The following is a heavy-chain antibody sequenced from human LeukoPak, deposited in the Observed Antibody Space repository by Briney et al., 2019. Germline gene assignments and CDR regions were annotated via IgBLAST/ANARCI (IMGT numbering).Heavy chain of an antibody. Sequence: PSETLSLTCTVSGGSISSGGYYWSWIRQPPGKGLEWIGYIYYSGSTYYNPSLKSRVTISVDTSKNQFSLKLSSVTAADTAVYYCARDRDGYTLDYWGQGTLVTVSS. CDR3: ARDRDGYTLDY. CDR2: IYYSGST. J-gene: IGHJ4*02. V-gene: IGHV4-30-4*08. D-gene: IGHD5-24*01. CDR1: GGSISSGGYY.